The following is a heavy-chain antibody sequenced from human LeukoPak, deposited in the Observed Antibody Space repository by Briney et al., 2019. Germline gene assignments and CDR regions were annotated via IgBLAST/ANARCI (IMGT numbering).Heavy chain of an antibody. D-gene: IGHD3-3*01. CDR2: IIPIFGIA. J-gene: IGHJ4*02. V-gene: IGHV1-69*04. CDR1: GGTFSSYA. Sequence: SVKVSCKASGGTFSSYAISWVRQAPGRGLEWMGRIIPIFGIANYAQKFQGRVTITADKSTSTAYMELSRLRSEDTAVYYCAREYDFWSGYSHWGQGTLVTVSS. CDR3: AREYDFWSGYSH.